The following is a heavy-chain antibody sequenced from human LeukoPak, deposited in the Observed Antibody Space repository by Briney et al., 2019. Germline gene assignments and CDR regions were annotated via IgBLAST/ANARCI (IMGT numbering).Heavy chain of an antibody. CDR3: ASNRRYYYDSSGETDAFDI. D-gene: IGHD3-22*01. CDR1: GFTFNSYS. V-gene: IGHV3-21*01. J-gene: IGHJ3*02. Sequence: GGSLRLSCAASGFTFNSYSMNWVRQAPGKGLEWVSSISGSNSYIYYADSMKGRFTISRDNAKNSLYLQMNSLRAEDTAVYYCASNRRYYYDSSGETDAFDIWGQGTMVTVSS. CDR2: ISGSNSYI.